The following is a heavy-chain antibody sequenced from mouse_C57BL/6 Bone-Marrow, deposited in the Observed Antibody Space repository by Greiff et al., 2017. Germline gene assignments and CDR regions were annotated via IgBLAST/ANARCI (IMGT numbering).Heavy chain of an antibody. CDR3: TRDGSSWYVDV. CDR2: ISNKANNHAT. V-gene: IGHV6-6*01. Sequence: EVKLQESGGGLVQPGGSMKLSCAASGFTFSDAWMDWVRQSPEKGLEWVAEISNKANNHATYYAESVKGRFTISRDDSKSRFYLQMNSLRAEDTGIYYCTRDGSSWYVDVWGTGTTVTVSS. J-gene: IGHJ1*03. D-gene: IGHD1-1*01. CDR1: GFTFSDAW.